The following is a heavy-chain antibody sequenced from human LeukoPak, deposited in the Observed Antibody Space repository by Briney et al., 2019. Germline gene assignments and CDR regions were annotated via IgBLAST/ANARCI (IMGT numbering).Heavy chain of an antibody. V-gene: IGHV3-23*01. J-gene: IGHJ5*02. Sequence: QSGGSLGLSCAASGFTFSSYAMSWVRQAPGKGLEWVSAISGSGGSTYYADSVKGRFTISRDNSKNTLYLQMNSLRAEDTAVYYCAKDKYSPNINNWFDPWGQGTLVTVSS. CDR2: ISGSGGST. CDR1: GFTFSSYA. CDR3: AKDKYSPNINNWFDP. D-gene: IGHD5-18*01.